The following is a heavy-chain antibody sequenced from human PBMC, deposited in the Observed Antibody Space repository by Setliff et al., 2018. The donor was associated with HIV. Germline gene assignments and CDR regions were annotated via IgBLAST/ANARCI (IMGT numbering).Heavy chain of an antibody. Sequence: SLRLSCAASGFTFSSYSMNWVRQAPGKGLEWVSSISSSSSYIYYADSVKGRFTISRDNAKDSLYLQMNSLRAEDTAVYYCARDTLYYYDSSGYYGMDVWGQGTTVTVSS. V-gene: IGHV3-21*01. J-gene: IGHJ6*02. CDR3: ARDTLYYYDSSGYYGMDV. D-gene: IGHD3-22*01. CDR1: GFTFSSYS. CDR2: ISSSSSYI.